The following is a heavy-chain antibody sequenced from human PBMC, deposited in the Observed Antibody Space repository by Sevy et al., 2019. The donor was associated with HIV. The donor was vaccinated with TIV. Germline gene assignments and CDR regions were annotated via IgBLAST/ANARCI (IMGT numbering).Heavy chain of an antibody. Sequence: GWSLRLSCAASGFTFSDYYMSWIRQAPGKGLEWVSYISSSSSYTNYADSVKGRFTISRDNAKNSLYLQMNSLRAEDTAVYYCARLSGLRYFDWLLPDYWGQGTLVTVSS. CDR3: ARLSGLRYFDWLLPDY. CDR1: GFTFSDYY. J-gene: IGHJ4*02. CDR2: ISSSSSYT. V-gene: IGHV3-11*06. D-gene: IGHD3-9*01.